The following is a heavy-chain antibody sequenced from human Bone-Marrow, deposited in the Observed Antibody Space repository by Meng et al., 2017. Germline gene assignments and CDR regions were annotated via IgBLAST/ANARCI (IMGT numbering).Heavy chain of an antibody. CDR3: ARAGTGSYSGGGSDI. D-gene: IGHD1-26*01. CDR1: GFTFSSYG. Sequence: GESLKISCAASGFTFSSYGMHWVRQAPGKGLEWVAVIWYDGSNKYYADSVKGRFTISRDNSKNTLYLQMNSLRAEDTAVYYCARAGTGSYSGGGSDIWGQGTMVTVSS. V-gene: IGHV3-33*01. J-gene: IGHJ3*02. CDR2: IWYDGSNK.